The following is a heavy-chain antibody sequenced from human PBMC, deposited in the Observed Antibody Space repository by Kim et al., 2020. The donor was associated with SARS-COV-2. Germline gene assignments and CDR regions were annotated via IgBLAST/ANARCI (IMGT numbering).Heavy chain of an antibody. J-gene: IGHJ3*02. V-gene: IGHV4-38-2*02. D-gene: IGHD7-27*01. CDR2: IYHSGST. Sequence: SETLSLTCTVSGYSISSGYYWGWIRQPPGKGLEWIGSIYHSGSTYYNPSLKSRVTISVDTSKNQFSLKLSSVTAADTAVYYCARGSSLQTGDSDIWGQGT. CDR3: ARGSSLQTGDSDI. CDR1: GYSISSGYY.